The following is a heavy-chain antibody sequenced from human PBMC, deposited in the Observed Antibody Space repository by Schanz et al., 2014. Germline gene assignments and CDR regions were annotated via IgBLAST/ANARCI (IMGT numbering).Heavy chain of an antibody. V-gene: IGHV3-21*04. CDR1: GFIFSAYT. Sequence: EVQLVESGGGLVKPGESLRLSCAASGFIFSAYTMNWVRQAPGKGLEWVSSISSGGRNISYADSLKGRFTISRDNSKNTLFLQMSSLRAEDTAVYYCAKSKSQLPLFDYWGQGTLVAVSS. CDR3: AKSKSQLPLFDY. D-gene: IGHD2-21*01. J-gene: IGHJ4*02. CDR2: ISSGGRNI.